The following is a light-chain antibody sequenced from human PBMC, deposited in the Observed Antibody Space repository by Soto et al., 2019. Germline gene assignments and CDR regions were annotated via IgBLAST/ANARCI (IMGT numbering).Light chain of an antibody. J-gene: IGKJ2*01. CDR2: GAS. V-gene: IGKV3-15*01. CDR1: QRVSSN. Sequence: EMVMTQSPATLSVSPGKRATLSCRASQRVSSNYLAWYQQKPGQAPRLLIYGASTRATNIPARFSGSGSGTEFTLTISSLQSEDFAVYYCQQYNNWQYTFGQGTKLEIK. CDR3: QQYNNWQYT.